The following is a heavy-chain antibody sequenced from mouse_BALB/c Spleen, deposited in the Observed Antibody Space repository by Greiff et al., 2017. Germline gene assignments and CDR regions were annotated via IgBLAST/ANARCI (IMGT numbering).Heavy chain of an antibody. Sequence: EVQLQQSGTVLARPGASVKMSCKASGYTFTSYWMHWVKQRPGQGLEWIGAIYPGNSDTSYNQKFKGKAKLTAVTSTSTAYMELSSLTNEDSAVYYCTAGYGNYVNYWYFDVWGAGTTVTVSS. CDR1: GYTFTSYW. D-gene: IGHD2-10*02. CDR3: TAGYGNYVNYWYFDV. V-gene: IGHV1-5*01. CDR2: IYPGNSDT. J-gene: IGHJ1*01.